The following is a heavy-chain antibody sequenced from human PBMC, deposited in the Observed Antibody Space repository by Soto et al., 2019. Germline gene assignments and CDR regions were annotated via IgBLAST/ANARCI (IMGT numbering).Heavy chain of an antibody. CDR2: IIPIFGTA. CDR1: GGTFSSYA. J-gene: IGHJ4*02. D-gene: IGHD3-22*01. CDR3: ARVPTYYYDSSGYDY. V-gene: IGHV1-69*13. Sequence: ASVKVSCKASGGTFSSYAISWVRQAPGQGLEWMGGIIPIFGTANYAQKFQGRVTITADESTSTAYMELSSLRSEDTAVYYCARVPTYYYDSSGYDYWGQGXLVTVSS.